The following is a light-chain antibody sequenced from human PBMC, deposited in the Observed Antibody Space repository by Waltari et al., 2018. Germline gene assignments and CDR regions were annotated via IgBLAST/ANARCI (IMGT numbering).Light chain of an antibody. Sequence: EIVLTQSPGTLSVSPGERVTVSCRASQTITGSWLTWYHQKPGQAPRLLIYGASNRAPGIPDRFSGSGSGTYFTLTNSRLEPEDSAVYYCQQYDGSVVTFGGGTKVEIK. CDR1: QTITGSW. J-gene: IGKJ4*01. CDR2: GAS. V-gene: IGKV3-20*01. CDR3: QQYDGSVVT.